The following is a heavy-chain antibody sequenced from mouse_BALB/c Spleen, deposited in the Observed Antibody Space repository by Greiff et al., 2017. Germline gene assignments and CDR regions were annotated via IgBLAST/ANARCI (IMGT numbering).Heavy chain of an antibody. CDR2: IWSGGST. V-gene: IGHV2-2*02. Sequence: QVQLQQSGPGLVQPSQSLSITCTVSGFSLTSYGVHWVRQSPGKGLEWLGVIWSGGSTDYNAAFISRLSISKDNSKIQVFFKMNSLQANDTAIYYCARNRYYGGWFAYWGQGTLVTVSA. D-gene: IGHD1-1*01. CDR3: ARNRYYGGWFAY. CDR1: GFSLTSYG. J-gene: IGHJ3*01.